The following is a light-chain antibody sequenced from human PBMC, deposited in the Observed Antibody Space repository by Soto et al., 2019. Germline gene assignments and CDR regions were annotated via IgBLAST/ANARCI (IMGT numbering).Light chain of an antibody. CDR2: EVS. CDR1: SSDVGGYNY. V-gene: IGLV2-14*01. J-gene: IGLJ2*01. CDR3: SSYTNTHTLAVL. Sequence: QSALTQPASVSGSPGQSITISCTGTSSDVGGYNYVSWYQQPPGKAPRLMIYEVSSRPSGVSYRFSGSKSGNTASLTNSGLRSEDEADYYCSSYTNTHTLAVLFGGGTKVTVL.